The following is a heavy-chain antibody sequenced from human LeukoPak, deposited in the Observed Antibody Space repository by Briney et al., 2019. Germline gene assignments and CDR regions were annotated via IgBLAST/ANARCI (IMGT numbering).Heavy chain of an antibody. J-gene: IGHJ4*02. CDR2: ISDSGGST. CDR1: GFTFSTYA. D-gene: IGHD3-10*01. Sequence: GSLRLSCAASGFTFSTYAMSWVRQAPGKGLEWVSGISDSGGSTYYADSVKGRFTISRDNSKSTLYIQMNSLRAEDTAVYYCARAKPKNMVRGLIMRRESRYYFDYWGQVTLVTVSS. V-gene: IGHV3-23*01. CDR3: ARAKPKNMVRGLIMRRESRYYFDY.